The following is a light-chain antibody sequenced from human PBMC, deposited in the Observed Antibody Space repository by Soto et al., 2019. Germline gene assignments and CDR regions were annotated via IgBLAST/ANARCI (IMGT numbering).Light chain of an antibody. Sequence: QSVLTKPPSASGTPGQRVSLSCSGGSSNIGSTSVDWYQQVPVMAPKLLIYSTDQRPSGVPDRFSGSKSGTSGSLVISGLEAEYWADYCCATWAYDLKAVVFGEGTQPTV. V-gene: IGLV1-44*01. CDR2: STD. CDR1: SSNIGSTS. J-gene: IGLJ2*01. CDR3: ATWAYDLKAVV.